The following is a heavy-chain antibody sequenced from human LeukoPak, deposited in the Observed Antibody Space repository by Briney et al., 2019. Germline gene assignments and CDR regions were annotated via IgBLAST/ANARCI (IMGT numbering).Heavy chain of an antibody. Sequence: SETLSLTCTVSGGSISSSHYYWGWIRQPPGKGLEWIGSIYSGGTTSYSPSLESRVTISVDTSENQFSLKLSSVTAADTAIYYCARDPYYNSRPHICDNWGQGTLVTVSS. D-gene: IGHD3-22*01. CDR3: ARDPYYNSRPHICDN. CDR1: GGSISSSHYY. V-gene: IGHV4-39*07. J-gene: IGHJ4*02. CDR2: IYSGGTT.